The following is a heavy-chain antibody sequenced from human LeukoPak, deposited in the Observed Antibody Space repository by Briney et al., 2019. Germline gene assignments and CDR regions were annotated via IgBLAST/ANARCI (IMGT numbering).Heavy chain of an antibody. J-gene: IGHJ4*02. CDR3: AGGVYYYYDSSGYYYVALFDY. D-gene: IGHD3-22*01. CDR2: IYYSGST. Sequence: SETLSLTCTVSGGSISSYYWSWIRQPPGKGLEWIGYIYYSGSTNYNPSLKSRVTISVDTSKNQFSLKLSSVTAADTAVYYCAGGVYYYYDSSGYYYVALFDYWGQGTLVTVSS. CDR1: GGSISSYY. V-gene: IGHV4-59*01.